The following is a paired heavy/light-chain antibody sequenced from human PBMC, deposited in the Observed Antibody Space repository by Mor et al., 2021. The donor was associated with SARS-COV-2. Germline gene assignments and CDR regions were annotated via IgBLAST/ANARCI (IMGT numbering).Heavy chain of an antibody. V-gene: IGHV1-18*04. Sequence: QVQLVQSGAEVKKPGASVKVSCKASGYTFTSYGISWVRQAPGQGLEWMGWISAYNGNTNYAQKLQGRVTMTTDTSTSTAYMELRSLRSDDTAVYYCARDAAGYSSSWLYYYYGMDVWGQGTTVTVSS. CDR1: GYTFTSYG. D-gene: IGHD6-13*01. J-gene: IGHJ6*02. CDR3: ARDAAGYSSSWLYYYYGMDV. CDR2: ISAYNGNT.
Light chain of an antibody. CDR2: DVS. CDR1: SSDVGGYNY. Sequence: QSALTQPRSVSGSPGQSVTISCTGTSSDVGGYNYVSWYQQHPGKAPKLMIYDVSKRPSGVPDRFSGSKSGNTASLTISGLQAEDEADYYCCSYAGSYTSVVFGGGTKLTVL. V-gene: IGLV2-11*01. CDR3: CSYAGSYTSVV. J-gene: IGLJ2*01.